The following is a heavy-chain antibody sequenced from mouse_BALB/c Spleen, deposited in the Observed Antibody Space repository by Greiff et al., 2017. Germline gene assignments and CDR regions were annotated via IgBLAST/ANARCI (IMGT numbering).Heavy chain of an antibody. Sequence: QVHVKQPGAELVKPGASVKLSCKASGYTFTSYYMYWVKQRPGQGLEWIGGINPSNGGTNFNEKFKSKATLTVDKSSSTAYMQLSSLTSEDSAVYYCTRSLYGYGFAYWGQGTLVTVSA. CDR2: INPSNGGT. CDR3: TRSLYGYGFAY. V-gene: IGHV1S81*02. D-gene: IGHD2-2*01. J-gene: IGHJ3*01. CDR1: GYTFTSYY.